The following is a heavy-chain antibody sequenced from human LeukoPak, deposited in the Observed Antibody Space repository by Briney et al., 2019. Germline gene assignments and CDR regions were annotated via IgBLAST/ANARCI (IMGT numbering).Heavy chain of an antibody. V-gene: IGHV3-7*01. J-gene: IGHJ4*02. CDR2: IKQDGSEK. Sequence: PGGSLRLSCAASGFTFSSYWMSWVRQAPGKGLEWVANIKQDGSEKYYVDSVKGRFTISRDNSKNTLYLQMNSLRAEDTAVYYCAREGKYYYDSSGYYSHWGQGTLVTVSS. CDR3: AREGKYYYDSSGYYSH. CDR1: GFTFSSYW. D-gene: IGHD3-22*01.